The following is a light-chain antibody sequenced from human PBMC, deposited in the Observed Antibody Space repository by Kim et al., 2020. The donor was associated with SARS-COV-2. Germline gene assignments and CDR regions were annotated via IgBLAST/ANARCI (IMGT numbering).Light chain of an antibody. CDR3: SSYTGTSIVI. V-gene: IGLV2-14*03. Sequence: GQSITISCTGTSSDVGGYNAVSWHQQHPGKAPKLMIYDVIKWPSGVSNRFSGSKSGNTASLTISGLQAEDEADYFCSSYTGTSIVIFGGGTQLTVL. J-gene: IGLJ2*01. CDR1: SSDVGGYNA. CDR2: DVI.